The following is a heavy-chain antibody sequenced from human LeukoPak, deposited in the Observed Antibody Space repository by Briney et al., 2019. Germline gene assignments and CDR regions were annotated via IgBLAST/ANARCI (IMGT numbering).Heavy chain of an antibody. CDR2: ISDSGGST. CDR3: AKSQSVAWRGYCDY. CDR1: GFTFSTYA. V-gene: IGHV3-23*01. Sequence: GGSLRLSCAASGFTFSTYAMSWVRQAPGKGLEWVSTISDSGGSTYYADSVKGRFTISRDNSKHTLYLQMNSLGAEDTAVYYCAKSQSVAWRGYCDYRRQGTMVTVSS. D-gene: IGHD3-3*02. J-gene: IGHJ4*02.